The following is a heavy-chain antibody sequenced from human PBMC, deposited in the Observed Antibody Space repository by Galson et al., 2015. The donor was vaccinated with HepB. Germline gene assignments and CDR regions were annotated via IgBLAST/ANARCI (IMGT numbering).Heavy chain of an antibody. J-gene: IGHJ4*02. CDR1: GYSFTSYG. D-gene: IGHD6-19*01. Sequence: SVKVSCKASGYSFTSYGISWVRQAPGQGLEWMGWINTDNGNTNYAQTFQGRVTMTTDTSTSTAYMELRSLRSDDTAVYYCARDLLAWLAPRLASWGQGTLVTVSS. V-gene: IGHV1-18*04. CDR2: INTDNGNT. CDR3: ARDLLAWLAPRLAS.